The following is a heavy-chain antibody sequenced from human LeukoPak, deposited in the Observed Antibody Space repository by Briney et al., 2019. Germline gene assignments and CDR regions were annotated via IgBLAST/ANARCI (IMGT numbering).Heavy chain of an antibody. D-gene: IGHD4-17*01. V-gene: IGHV3-23*01. Sequence: GGSLRLSCAASGFTLSNYSMNWVRQAPGKGLEWVSAIDNSGFTTYYADSVRGRFTISRDNVKNTLYLQMNSLRAEDTAVYYCAKVSTVTSNFDYWGQGTLVTVSS. CDR3: AKVSTVTSNFDY. CDR2: IDNSGFTT. J-gene: IGHJ4*02. CDR1: GFTLSNYS.